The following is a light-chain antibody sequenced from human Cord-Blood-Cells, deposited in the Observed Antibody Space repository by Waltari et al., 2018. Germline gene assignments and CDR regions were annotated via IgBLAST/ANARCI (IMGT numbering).Light chain of an antibody. CDR1: RSDVRGYNY. J-gene: IGLJ2*01. Sequence: QSALPQPPSASGSPGQSVTISCTGTRSDVRGYNYVSWYQQHPGKAPKLMIYEVSKRPSGVPDRFSGSKSGNTSSLTFSGLQAEDEADYYCSSYAGSNNVVFGGGTKLTVL. CDR2: EVS. CDR3: SSYAGSNNVV. V-gene: IGLV2-8*01.